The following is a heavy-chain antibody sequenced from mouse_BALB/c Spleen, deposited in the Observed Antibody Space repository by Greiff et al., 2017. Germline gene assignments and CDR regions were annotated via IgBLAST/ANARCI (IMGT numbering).Heavy chain of an antibody. J-gene: IGHJ4*01. V-gene: IGHV7-3*02. Sequence: EVQRVESGGGLVQPGGSLRLSCATSGFTFTDYYMSWVRQPPGKALEWLGFIRNKANGYTTEYSASVKGRFTISRDNSQSILYLQMNTLRAEDSATYYCARADRFYYYAMDYWGQGTSVTVSS. CDR2: IRNKANGYTT. D-gene: IGHD2-14*01. CDR3: ARADRFYYYAMDY. CDR1: GFTFTDYY.